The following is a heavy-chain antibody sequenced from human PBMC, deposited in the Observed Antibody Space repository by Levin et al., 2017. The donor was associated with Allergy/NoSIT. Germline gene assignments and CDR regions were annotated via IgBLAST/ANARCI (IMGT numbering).Heavy chain of an antibody. CDR2: IYWNDDK. D-gene: IGHD6-13*01. Sequence: SGPTLVKPTQTLTLTCTFSGFSLSTSGVGVGWIRQPPGKALEWLALIYWNDDKRYSPSLKSRLTITKDTSKNQVVLTMTNMDPVDTATYYCAQHRLVKIPRNVAAAGTNFDYWGQGTLVTVSS. CDR3: AQHRLVKIPRNVAAAGTNFDY. V-gene: IGHV2-5*01. J-gene: IGHJ4*02. CDR1: GFSLSTSGVG.